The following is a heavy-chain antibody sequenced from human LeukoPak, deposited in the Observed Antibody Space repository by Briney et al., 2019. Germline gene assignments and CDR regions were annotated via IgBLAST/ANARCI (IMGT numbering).Heavy chain of an antibody. CDR2: IGYGGTT. CDR3: ARSGVVVAALERGVANWFDP. D-gene: IGHD2-15*01. CDR1: GFTLSTYD. Sequence: PGGSLRLSCVASGFTLSTYDMTWVRQAPGKGLECVSSIGYGGTTYYADSVKGRFTISRDNAKNSLNLQMNSLRAEDTAVYYCARSGVVVAALERGVANWFDPWGQGTLVTVSS. V-gene: IGHV3-69-1*01. J-gene: IGHJ5*02.